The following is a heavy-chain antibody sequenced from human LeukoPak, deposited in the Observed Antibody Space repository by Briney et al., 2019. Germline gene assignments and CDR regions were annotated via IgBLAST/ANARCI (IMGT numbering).Heavy chain of an antibody. V-gene: IGHV1-69*06. Sequence: SVKVSCKASGGTFSSYAISWVRQAPGQGLEWMGGIIPIFGTANYAQKFQGRVTITADKSTSTAYMELSSLRSEDTAVYYCARDGEYCSGGSCYQVFDIWGQGTMVTVSS. J-gene: IGHJ3*02. CDR2: IIPIFGTA. CDR1: GGTFSSYA. D-gene: IGHD2-15*01. CDR3: ARDGEYCSGGSCYQVFDI.